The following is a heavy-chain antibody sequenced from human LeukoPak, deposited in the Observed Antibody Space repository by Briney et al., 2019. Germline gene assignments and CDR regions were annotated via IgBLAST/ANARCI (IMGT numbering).Heavy chain of an antibody. D-gene: IGHD4-11*01. Sequence: PSETLSLTCAVSGYSLSSGYYWGWIRQPPGKGLEWIGSIYHSGSTYYNPSLKSRVTISVDTSKNQFSLKLSSVTAADTAVYYCARDYSNYDPSYIDYWGQGTLVTVSS. V-gene: IGHV4-38-2*01. CDR2: IYHSGST. CDR3: ARDYSNYDPSYIDY. J-gene: IGHJ4*02. CDR1: GYSLSSGYY.